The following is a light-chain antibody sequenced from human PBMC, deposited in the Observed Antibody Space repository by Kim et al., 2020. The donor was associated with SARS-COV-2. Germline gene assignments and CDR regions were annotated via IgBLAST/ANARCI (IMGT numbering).Light chain of an antibody. Sequence: DIQMTQSPSSLSASVGDRVTITCRASQGISNYLAWYQQKPGKVPKLLIYAASALRSGVPSRFSDSGSGTDFTLTITSLQPEDVAVYYCQQCKGAPWTFGHGTKVDIK. V-gene: IGKV1-27*01. J-gene: IGKJ1*01. CDR3: QQCKGAPWT. CDR1: QGISNY. CDR2: AAS.